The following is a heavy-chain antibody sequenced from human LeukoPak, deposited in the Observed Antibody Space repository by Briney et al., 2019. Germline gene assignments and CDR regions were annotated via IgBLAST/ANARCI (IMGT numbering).Heavy chain of an antibody. V-gene: IGHV1-69*04. CDR1: GGTFSSYA. Sequence: SVKVSCKASGGTFSSYAISWVRQAPGQGLEWMGRIIPILGIANYAQKFQGRVTMTADNSTSTAYMELSSLRSEDTAVYYCARGKQSNYYYYYGMDVWGQATTVTVCS. CDR2: IIPILGIA. D-gene: IGHD1/OR15-1a*01. J-gene: IGHJ6*02. CDR3: ARGKQSNYYYYYGMDV.